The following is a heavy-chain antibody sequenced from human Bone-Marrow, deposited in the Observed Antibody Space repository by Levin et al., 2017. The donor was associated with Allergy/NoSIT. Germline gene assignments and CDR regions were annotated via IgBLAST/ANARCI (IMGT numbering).Heavy chain of an antibody. J-gene: IGHJ6*02. D-gene: IGHD3-16*01. Sequence: GGSLRLSCEASGFTFGMYAMSWVRQAPGKGLEWVSGIGGSGRSTYYADSVKGRFTISRDNSKNTLYLQLNSLRVEDTALYYCAKEGGDREHYYYFFGLDVWGQGTTVTVSS. CDR3: AKEGGDREHYYYFFGLDV. CDR2: IGGSGRST. CDR1: GFTFGMYA. V-gene: IGHV3-23*01.